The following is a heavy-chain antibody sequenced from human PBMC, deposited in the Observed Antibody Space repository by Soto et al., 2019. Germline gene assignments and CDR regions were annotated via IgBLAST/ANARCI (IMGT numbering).Heavy chain of an antibody. Sequence: GGSLRLSCAASGFTFSSYAMSWVRQAPGKGLEWVSAISGSGGSTYYADSVKGRFTISRDNSKNTLYLQMNSLRAEDTAVYYCAKYPIPVNRYCSSTSCYDGNWFDPWGQGTLVTVSS. CDR3: AKYPIPVNRYCSSTSCYDGNWFDP. D-gene: IGHD2-2*01. CDR2: ISGSGGST. J-gene: IGHJ5*02. V-gene: IGHV3-23*01. CDR1: GFTFSSYA.